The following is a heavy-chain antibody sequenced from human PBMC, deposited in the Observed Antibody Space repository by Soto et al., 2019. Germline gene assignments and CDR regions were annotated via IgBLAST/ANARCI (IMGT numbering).Heavy chain of an antibody. D-gene: IGHD3-3*01. V-gene: IGHV3-21*01. CDR3: ARDGPGGVTPPVNY. CDR1: GFPFSSYS. Sequence: PGGSLRLSCAASGFPFSSYSMNWVRQAPGKGLEWVSSISSSSSYIYYADSVKGRFTISRENAKNSLYLQMNSLRAEDTAVYYCARDGPGGVTPPVNYWGQGTMVTVSS. CDR2: ISSSSSYI. J-gene: IGHJ4*02.